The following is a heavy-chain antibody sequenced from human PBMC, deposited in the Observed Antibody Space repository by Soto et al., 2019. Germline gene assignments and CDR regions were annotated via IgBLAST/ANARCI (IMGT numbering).Heavy chain of an antibody. Sequence: SETLSLTCTVSGASISGFYWSWIRKSAGKGLEWIGRIYATGTTDYNPSLKSRVMMSVDTSKKKFSLKLRSVTAADTAVYYCVRDGTKTLRDWFDPWGQGISVTVSS. CDR3: VRDGTKTLRDWFDP. J-gene: IGHJ5*02. V-gene: IGHV4-4*07. CDR2: IYATGTT. CDR1: GASISGFY. D-gene: IGHD1-1*01.